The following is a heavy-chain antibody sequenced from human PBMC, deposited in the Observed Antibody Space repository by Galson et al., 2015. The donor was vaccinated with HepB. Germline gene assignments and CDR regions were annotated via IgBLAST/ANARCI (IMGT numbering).Heavy chain of an antibody. CDR3: HRGYCTNGVCRGVWYGSYYYGMDV. CDR1: GFTFSSYA. J-gene: IGHJ6*02. D-gene: IGHD2-8*01. Sequence: SLRLSCAASGFTFSSYAMHWVRQAPGKGLEWVAVISYDGSNKYYADSVKGRFTISRDNSKNTLYLQMNSLRAEDTAVYYCHRGYCTNGVCRGVWYGSYYYGMDVWGQGTTVTVSS. CDR2: ISYDGSNK. V-gene: IGHV3-30*04.